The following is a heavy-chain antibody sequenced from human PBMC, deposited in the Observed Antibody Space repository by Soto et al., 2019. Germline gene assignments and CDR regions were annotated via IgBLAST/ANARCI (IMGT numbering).Heavy chain of an antibody. V-gene: IGHV3-33*01. D-gene: IGHD2-15*01. CDR2: IWYDGSNK. J-gene: IGHJ6*02. CDR3: AREGYCSGGSCDYYYYGMDV. CDR1: GFTFSSYG. Sequence: RGGSLRLSSAASGFTFSSYGMHWVRQAPGKGLEWVAVIWYDGSNKYYADSVKGRFTISRDNSKNTLYLQMNSLRAEDTAVYYCAREGYCSGGSCDYYYYGMDVWGQGTTVTVSS.